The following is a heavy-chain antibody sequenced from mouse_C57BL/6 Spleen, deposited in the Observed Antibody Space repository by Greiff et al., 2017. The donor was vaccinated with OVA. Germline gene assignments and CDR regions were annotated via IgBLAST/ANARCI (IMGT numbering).Heavy chain of an antibody. J-gene: IGHJ2*01. V-gene: IGHV1-55*01. D-gene: IGHD2-1*01. CDR3: ARGYYGNYGDFDY. Sequence: QVQLQQPGAELVKPGASVKMSCKASGYTFTSYWITWVKQRPGQGLEWIGDIYPGSGSTNYNEKFKSKATLTVDTSSSAAYMQRSGLTSEDSAVYYSARGYYGNYGDFDYWGQGTTLTVSS. CDR1: GYTFTSYW. CDR2: IYPGSGST.